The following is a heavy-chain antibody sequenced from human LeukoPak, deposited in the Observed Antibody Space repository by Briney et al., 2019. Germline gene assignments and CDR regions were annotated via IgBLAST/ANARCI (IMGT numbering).Heavy chain of an antibody. J-gene: IGHJ5*02. CDR1: GESFSGYY. D-gene: IGHD1-7*01. V-gene: IGHV4-34*01. Sequence: SSETLSLTCAVYGESFSGYYWNWIRQPPGKGLEWVGEINRSGSTNYNPSLKSRVTISVDTSKNQFSLKLNSVTAADTAVYYCARGFSSGENYSNNWFDPWGQGTLVTVSS. CDR2: INRSGST. CDR3: ARGFSSGENYSNNWFDP.